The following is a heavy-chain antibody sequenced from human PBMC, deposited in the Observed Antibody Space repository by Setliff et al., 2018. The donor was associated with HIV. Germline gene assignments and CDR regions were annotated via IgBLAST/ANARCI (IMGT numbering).Heavy chain of an antibody. V-gene: IGHV4-61*05. CDR1: GGSISSSSYY. J-gene: IGHJ4*02. D-gene: IGHD3-22*01. CDR3: ARATYYYDSSGYYYKSYYFDY. Sequence: SETLSLTCTVSGGSISSSSYYWGWIRQLPGKGLEWIGRIYASGSTNYNPSLKSRVTTSVDTSKNQFSLKLGSVTAADTAMYYCARATYYYDSSGYYYKSYYFDYWGQGTLVTVSS. CDR2: IYASGST.